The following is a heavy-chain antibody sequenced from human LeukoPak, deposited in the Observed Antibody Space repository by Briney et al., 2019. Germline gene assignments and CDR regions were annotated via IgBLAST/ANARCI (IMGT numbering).Heavy chain of an antibody. J-gene: IGHJ4*02. V-gene: IGHV3-7*01. CDR3: ARDYSPAWHLDY. D-gene: IGHD6-13*01. CDR1: GFTFSSYS. Sequence: GGSLRLSCAASGFTFSSYSMNWVRQAPGKGLEWVANIKQDGSEKYYVDSVKGRFTISRDNPKNTLYLEMSSLTPDDTAVYYCARDYSPAWHLDYWGQGTLVTVSS. CDR2: IKQDGSEK.